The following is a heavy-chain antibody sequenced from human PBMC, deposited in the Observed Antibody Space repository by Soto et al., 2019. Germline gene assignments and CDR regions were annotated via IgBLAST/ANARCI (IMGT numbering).Heavy chain of an antibody. CDR3: ARDRSDGTVDY. J-gene: IGHJ4*02. Sequence: QVQLQESGPGLVKPSQTLSLTCTVSGGSISSGGYYWSWISQHPGKGLEWIGYIYYSGSTYYNPSLKSRVTISVDTSKNQFYLKLSSVTAADTAVDYCARDRSDGTVDYWGQGTLVTVSS. CDR1: GGSISSGGYY. CDR2: IYYSGST. V-gene: IGHV4-31*03.